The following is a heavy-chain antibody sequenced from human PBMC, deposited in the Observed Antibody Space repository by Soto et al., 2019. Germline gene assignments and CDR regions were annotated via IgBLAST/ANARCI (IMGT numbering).Heavy chain of an antibody. Sequence: PVGSVRLSCAASGFTFSSYWMHWVRQAPGKGLVWVSRINSDGSSTSYADSVKGRFTISRDNAKNTLYLQMNSLRAEDTAVYYCASVSSSWGFDPWGQGTLVTVSS. D-gene: IGHD6-13*01. CDR2: INSDGSST. CDR3: ASVSSSWGFDP. CDR1: GFTFSSYW. V-gene: IGHV3-74*01. J-gene: IGHJ5*02.